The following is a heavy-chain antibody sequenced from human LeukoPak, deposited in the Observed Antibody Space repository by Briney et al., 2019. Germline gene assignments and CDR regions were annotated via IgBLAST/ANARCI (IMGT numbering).Heavy chain of an antibody. V-gene: IGHV3-74*01. J-gene: IGHJ2*01. D-gene: IGHD6-19*01. CDR1: GFTFSSYA. Sequence: PGGSLRLSCAASGFTFSSYAMSWVRQAPGKGLVWVSRITISRDNAKNTLYLQMNSLRAEDTAVYYCARASSGWYPLYLVYFDLWGRGTLVTVSS. CDR3: ARASSGWYPLYLVYFDL.